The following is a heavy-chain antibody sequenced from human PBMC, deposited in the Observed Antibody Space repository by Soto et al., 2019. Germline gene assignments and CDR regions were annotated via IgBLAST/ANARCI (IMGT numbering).Heavy chain of an antibody. J-gene: IGHJ4*02. CDR1: GDSVNSENYY. D-gene: IGHD5-18*01. CDR2: AHSGGRS. Sequence: SETLSLTCSVSGDSVNSENYYWTWIRQSPGKGLEWIGYAHSGGRSDYNPSLKSRVTISLNTPVNQFPLQLTSVTAADTAVYYCGREIRGYSRALDYWGQGTLVTVSS. V-gene: IGHV4-61*01. CDR3: GREIRGYSRALDY.